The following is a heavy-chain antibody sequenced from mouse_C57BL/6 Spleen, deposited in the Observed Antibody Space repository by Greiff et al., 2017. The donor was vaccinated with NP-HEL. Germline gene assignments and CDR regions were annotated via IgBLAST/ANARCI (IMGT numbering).Heavy chain of an antibody. V-gene: IGHV1-64*01. D-gene: IGHD1-1*01. Sequence: VKLQQPGAELVKPGASVKLSCKASGYTFTSYWMHWVKQRPGQGLEWIGMIHPNSGSTNYNEKFKSKATLTVDKSSSTAYMQLSSLTSEDSAVYYCARESHYGSSPYYYAMDYWGQGTSVTVSS. CDR3: ARESHYGSSPYYYAMDY. CDR2: IHPNSGST. J-gene: IGHJ4*01. CDR1: GYTFTSYW.